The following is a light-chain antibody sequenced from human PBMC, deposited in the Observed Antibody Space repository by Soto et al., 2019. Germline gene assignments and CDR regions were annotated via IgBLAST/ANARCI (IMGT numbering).Light chain of an antibody. Sequence: DIQMTQSPSTLPASVGDRVTITCRASQNINSWLAWYQQKPGKAPKLLIYKASSLESGVPSRFSGSGSGAEFTLTISSLQPDDFATYYCQQYNTYSRTFGQGTKVE. CDR2: KAS. V-gene: IGKV1-5*03. CDR3: QQYNTYSRT. J-gene: IGKJ1*01. CDR1: QNINSW.